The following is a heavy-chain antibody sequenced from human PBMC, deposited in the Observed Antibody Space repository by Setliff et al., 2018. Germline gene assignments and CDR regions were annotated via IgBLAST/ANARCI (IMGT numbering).Heavy chain of an antibody. V-gene: IGHV1-46*01. Sequence: ASVKVSCKASGYTFTSHYMHWVRQTPGLGLEWMGTINPSSGRTSYAQKFQGRVTMTRDTSTSTVYMDMSSLRSEDTAVYYCARDVLPYHYEGAFDIWGQGTMVTVSS. CDR2: INPSSGRT. J-gene: IGHJ3*02. CDR3: ARDVLPYHYEGAFDI. D-gene: IGHD3-22*01. CDR1: GYTFTSHY.